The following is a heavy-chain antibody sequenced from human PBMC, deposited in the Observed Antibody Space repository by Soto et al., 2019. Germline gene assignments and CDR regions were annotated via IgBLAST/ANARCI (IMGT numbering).Heavy chain of an antibody. D-gene: IGHD2-8*01. CDR2: INYSGTT. Sequence: QVQLQESGPGLVKHSQTLSLTCTVSGGSISSGGHYWSWIRQHPGKGLEWIGSINYSGTTYYNPSLKSRLTISVDTSKNQFYLKLNSVIAADTAVYYCARHARDDDGLDVWGQGTTVTVSS. CDR1: GGSISSGGHY. V-gene: IGHV4-31*03. CDR3: ARHARDDDGLDV. J-gene: IGHJ6*02.